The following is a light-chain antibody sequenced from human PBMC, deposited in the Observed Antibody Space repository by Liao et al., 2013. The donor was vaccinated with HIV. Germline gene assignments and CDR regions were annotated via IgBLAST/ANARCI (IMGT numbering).Light chain of an antibody. CDR1: SLGDKS. CDR2: QGT. Sequence: FELTQPPSVSVSPGQTATITCSGDSLGDKSPSWSQQRPGQPPLLIIYQGTKRPSGIPERFSGSYSGNTATVTISGTQVMDEADYFCQAWDSRADVVFGGGTKLTVL. CDR3: QAWDSRADVV. V-gene: IGLV3-1*01. J-gene: IGLJ2*01.